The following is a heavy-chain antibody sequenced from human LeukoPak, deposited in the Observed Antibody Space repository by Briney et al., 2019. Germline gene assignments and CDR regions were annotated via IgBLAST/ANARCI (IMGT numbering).Heavy chain of an antibody. CDR3: ASQFGVGPVRQYYDFWSGYPGFDP. CDR1: GYTFTSYD. J-gene: IGHJ5*02. CDR2: MNPNGGKT. V-gene: IGHV1-8*01. Sequence: GGSVTVSFKGSGYTFTSYDINWVGQAAGQGREGMGWMNPNGGKTGYAQKFQGRIIVSRNTSISTAYMELSRLRPDDTAVYYCASQFGVGPVRQYYDFWSGYPGFDPWGQGTLVTVSS. D-gene: IGHD3-3*01.